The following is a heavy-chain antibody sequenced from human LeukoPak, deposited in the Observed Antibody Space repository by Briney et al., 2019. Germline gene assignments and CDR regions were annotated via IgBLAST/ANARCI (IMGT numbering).Heavy chain of an antibody. CDR3: ARYGDYGPIDY. CDR1: GGSISSYY. V-gene: IGHV4-34*01. Sequence: PSETPSLTCTVSGGSISSYYWSWIRQPPGKGLEWIGEINHSGSTNYNPSLKSRVTISVDTSKNQFSLKLSSVTAADTAVYYCARYGDYGPIDYWGQGTLVTVSS. D-gene: IGHD4-17*01. CDR2: INHSGST. J-gene: IGHJ4*02.